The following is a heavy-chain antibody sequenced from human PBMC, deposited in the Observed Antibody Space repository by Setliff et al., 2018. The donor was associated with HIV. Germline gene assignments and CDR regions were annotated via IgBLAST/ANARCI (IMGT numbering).Heavy chain of an antibody. CDR1: GYTFTGYY. J-gene: IGHJ3*02. V-gene: IGHV1-2*02. CDR2: INPNSGGT. Sequence: ASVKVSCKASGYTFTGYYIHWVRQAPGQGLQWMGWINPNSGGTNYAQKVRGRVTMTRDTSITTAYMELSRLRSDDTAVYYCAKILGVDYGDYDLTAVLGAGDAFDIWGQGTLVTVSS. D-gene: IGHD4-17*01. CDR3: AKILGVDYGDYDLTAVLGAGDAFDI.